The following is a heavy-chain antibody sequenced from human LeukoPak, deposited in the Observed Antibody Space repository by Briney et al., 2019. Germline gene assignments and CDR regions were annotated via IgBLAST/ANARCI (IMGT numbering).Heavy chain of an antibody. Sequence: ASGTVSCTASGYTFTGYYMFWVRQAPGQGLEWLGWINPNSGGTNYAQKFQGRVTLTRDTSISTAYMELSRLRSDDTAVYYCAREVVAYDSSGLSLGYWGRGTLVTVSS. CDR1: GYTFTGYY. D-gene: IGHD3-22*01. V-gene: IGHV1-2*02. J-gene: IGHJ4*02. CDR3: AREVVAYDSSGLSLGY. CDR2: INPNSGGT.